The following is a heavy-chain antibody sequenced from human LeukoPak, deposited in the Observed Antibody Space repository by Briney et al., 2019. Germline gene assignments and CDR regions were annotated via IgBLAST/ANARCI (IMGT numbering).Heavy chain of an antibody. V-gene: IGHV4-39*01. J-gene: IGHJ3*02. CDR3: VRHGCGNTDCIFKRAFDI. CDR1: GGSISSSSYY. CDR2: IYYSGST. D-gene: IGHD2-21*01. Sequence: PSETLSLTCTVSGGSISSSSYYWGWIRQPPGKGLEWIGTIYYSGSTYYNPSLKSRVTISVDTSKNQFSLQLSSVTAADTAVYYCVRHGCGNTDCIFKRAFDIWGQGTVVTVSS.